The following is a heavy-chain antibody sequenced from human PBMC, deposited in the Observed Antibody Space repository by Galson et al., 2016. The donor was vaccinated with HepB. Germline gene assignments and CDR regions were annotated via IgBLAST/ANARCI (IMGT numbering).Heavy chain of an antibody. D-gene: IGHD3-22*01. CDR3: SSLEYYDSSGYSYPFYYYGMDV. CDR1: GFTFSNSA. V-gene: IGHV3-23*01. J-gene: IGHJ6*02. Sequence: SLRLSCAASGFTFSNSAMSWVRQAPGKGLEWVSTISRSGGTTYSADSVKGRFPISRDNSKNTLYLQLNSLRAEDTAVYYCSSLEYYDSSGYSYPFYYYGMDVWGQGTTVTVSS. CDR2: ISRSGGTT.